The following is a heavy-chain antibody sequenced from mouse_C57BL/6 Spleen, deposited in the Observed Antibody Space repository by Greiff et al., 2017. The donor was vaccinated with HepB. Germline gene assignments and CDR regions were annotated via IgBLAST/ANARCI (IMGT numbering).Heavy chain of an antibody. V-gene: IGHV1-55*01. CDR1: GYTFTSYW. D-gene: IGHD3-2*02. Sequence: VKLQQPGAELVKPGASVKMSCKASGYTFTSYWITWVKQRPGQGLEWIGDIYPGSGSTNYNEKFKSKATLTVDTSSSTAYMQLSSLTSEDSAVYYCAREDRQLRPYFDYWGQGTTLTVSS. CDR2: IYPGSGST. CDR3: AREDRQLRPYFDY. J-gene: IGHJ2*01.